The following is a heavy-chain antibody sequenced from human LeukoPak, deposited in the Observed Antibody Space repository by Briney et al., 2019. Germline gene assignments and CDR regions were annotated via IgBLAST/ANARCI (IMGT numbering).Heavy chain of an antibody. D-gene: IGHD2-2*01. V-gene: IGHV4-4*07. CDR1: GGSISSYY. CDR3: ARGSEVPAAIIFDP. CDR2: IYTSGST. Sequence: SETLSLTCTVSGGSISSYYWSWIRQPAGKGLEWIGRIYTSGSTNYNPSLKSRVTMSVDTSKNQFSLKLSSVTAADTAVYYCARGSEVPAAIIFDPWGQGTLVTVSS. J-gene: IGHJ5*02.